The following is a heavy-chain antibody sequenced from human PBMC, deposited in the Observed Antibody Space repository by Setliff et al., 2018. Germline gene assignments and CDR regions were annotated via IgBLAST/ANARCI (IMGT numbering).Heavy chain of an antibody. CDR1: GFSFSDHS. Sequence: GGSLRLSCATSGFSFSDHSMDWVRQAPGKGLEWVANISPDGSNKNYEDSVKGRFTISRDNSKNTLYLQMNNLRGDDTAVYYCAKERTMAVSSIPDYWGQGVLVTVS. CDR3: AKERTMAVSSIPDY. CDR2: ISPDGSNK. D-gene: IGHD2-21*02. V-gene: IGHV3-7*01. J-gene: IGHJ4*02.